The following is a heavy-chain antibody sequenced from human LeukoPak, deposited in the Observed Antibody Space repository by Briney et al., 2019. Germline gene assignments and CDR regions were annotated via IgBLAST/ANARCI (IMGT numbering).Heavy chain of an antibody. CDR3: ARDRAANQDWVEFDP. D-gene: IGHD3/OR15-3a*01. CDR1: GFRVRDYY. J-gene: IGHJ5*02. V-gene: IGHV3-66*03. CDR2: IRDSGEA. Sequence: GWSLRLSCAVSGFRVRDYYMSLVRQAPGKGLEWVGLIRDSGEAFYADFARGRFAISRDESENTLYLQMTSLRVEDTAVYFCARDRAANQDWVEFDPWGQGTPVIVSS.